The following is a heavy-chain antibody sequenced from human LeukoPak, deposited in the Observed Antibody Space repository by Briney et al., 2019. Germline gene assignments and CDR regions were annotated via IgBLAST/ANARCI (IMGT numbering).Heavy chain of an antibody. CDR3: ARLGAYYDILTGYSPLSWFDP. D-gene: IGHD3-9*01. CDR1: GGSISSYY. CDR2: IYYSGST. Sequence: SETLSLTCTVSGGSISSYYWSWIRQPPGKGLEWIGYIYYSGSTNYNPSLKSRVTISVDTSKNQFSLKLSSVTAADTAVYYCARLGAYYDILTGYSPLSWFDPWGQGTLVTVSS. V-gene: IGHV4-59*08. J-gene: IGHJ5*02.